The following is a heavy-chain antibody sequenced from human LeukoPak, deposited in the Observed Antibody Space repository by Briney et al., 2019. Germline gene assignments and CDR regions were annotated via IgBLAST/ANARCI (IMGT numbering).Heavy chain of an antibody. CDR2: NSYFGST. J-gene: IGHJ4*02. V-gene: IGHV4-31*03. Sequence: PSQTLSLTCTVSGGSISSGNYLWSWIRQHPGKGLEWIGYNSYFGSTNYNPSLKSRVTITLDTSKNQFSLNLYSVTAADTAVYYCARQIASAGTAGFDFWGQGALVTVSS. D-gene: IGHD6-13*01. CDR3: ARQIASAGTAGFDF. CDR1: GGSISSGNYL.